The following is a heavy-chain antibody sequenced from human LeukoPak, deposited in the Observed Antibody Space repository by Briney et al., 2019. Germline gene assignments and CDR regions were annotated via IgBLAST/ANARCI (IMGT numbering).Heavy chain of an antibody. V-gene: IGHV4-34*01. Sequence: SETLSLTCAVYGGSFSGYYWSWIRQPPGKGLEWIGEINHSGSTNYNPSLKSRVTISVDTSKNQFSLKLSSVTAADTAVYYCARVKGITMTVDYWGQGTLVTVSS. CDR2: INHSGST. CDR1: GGSFSGYY. CDR3: ARVKGITMTVDY. D-gene: IGHD3-22*01. J-gene: IGHJ4*02.